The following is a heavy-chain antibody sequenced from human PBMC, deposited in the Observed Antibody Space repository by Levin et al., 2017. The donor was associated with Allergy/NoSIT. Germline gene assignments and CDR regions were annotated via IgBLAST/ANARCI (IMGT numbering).Heavy chain of an antibody. Sequence: LSLTCAASGFTFSSYSMNWVRQAPGKGLEWVSSISSSSSYIYYADSVKGRFTISRDNAKNSLYLQMNSLRAEDTAVYYCARDRGHYGMDVWGQGTTVTVSS. CDR2: ISSSSSYI. V-gene: IGHV3-21*01. CDR3: ARDRGHYGMDV. J-gene: IGHJ6*02. CDR1: GFTFSSYS.